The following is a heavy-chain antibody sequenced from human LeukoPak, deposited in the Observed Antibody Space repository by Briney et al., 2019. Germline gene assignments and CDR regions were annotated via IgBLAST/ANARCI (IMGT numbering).Heavy chain of an antibody. CDR3: ARAGYCSGGSCYEAFDI. CDR2: ISSSSSYI. V-gene: IGHV3-21*01. J-gene: IGHJ3*02. Sequence: GGSLRLSCAASGFTFSSYGMHWVRQAPGKGLEWVSSISSSSSYIYYADSVKGRFTISRDNAKNSLCLQMNSLRAEDTAVYYCARAGYCSGGSCYEAFDIWGQGTMVTVSS. CDR1: GFTFSSYG. D-gene: IGHD2-15*01.